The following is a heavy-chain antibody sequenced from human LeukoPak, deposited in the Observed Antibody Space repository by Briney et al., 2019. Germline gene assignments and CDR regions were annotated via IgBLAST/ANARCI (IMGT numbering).Heavy chain of an antibody. CDR1: GFTFSSYE. CDR2: ISSSGSTI. V-gene: IGHV3-48*03. CDR3: ARDQAIDYYDSSGYDY. Sequence: PGGSLRLSCAASGFTFSSYEMNWVRQAPGKGLEWVSYISSSGSTIYYADSVKGRFTISRDNAKNSLYLQMNSLRAEDTAVYYCARDQAIDYYDSSGYDYWGQGTLVTVSS. J-gene: IGHJ4*02. D-gene: IGHD3-22*01.